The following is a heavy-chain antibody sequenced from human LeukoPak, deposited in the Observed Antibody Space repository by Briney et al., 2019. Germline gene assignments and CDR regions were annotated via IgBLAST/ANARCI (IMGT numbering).Heavy chain of an antibody. V-gene: IGHV1-2*02. CDR3: ARERDSSGCSPLDP. D-gene: IGHD3-22*01. J-gene: IGHJ5*02. CDR2: INRNGGGT. CDR1: GYTFTDYY. Sequence: ASVKVSCKASGYTFTDYYMHWVRQAPGQGLEWMGWINRNGGGTNYAQKFQGRVTMTRDTSISTAYMELTRLTSDDTAVYWCARERDSSGCSPLDPWGQGTLVTVSS.